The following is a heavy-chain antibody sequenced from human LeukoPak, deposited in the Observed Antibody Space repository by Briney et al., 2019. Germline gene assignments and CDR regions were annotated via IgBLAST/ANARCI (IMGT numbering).Heavy chain of an antibody. D-gene: IGHD6-13*01. V-gene: IGHV3-53*01. CDR1: GFTVNNNY. J-gene: IGHJ4*02. CDR3: AQGGSSWSRFDY. CDR2: IYIGGST. Sequence: AGGSLRLSCAASGFTVNNNYMSWVRQAPGKGLEWVAVIYIGGSTYYAGSVKGRFTISRDNSNNTLYLQMNSLRVEDTAVYYCAQGGSSWSRFDYWGQGTLVTVSS.